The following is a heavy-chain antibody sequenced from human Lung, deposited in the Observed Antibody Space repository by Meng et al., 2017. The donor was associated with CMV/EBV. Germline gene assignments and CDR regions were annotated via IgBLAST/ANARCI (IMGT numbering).Heavy chain of an antibody. CDR3: ERAVHGLEI. CDR2: VNPYNGDG. J-gene: IGHJ6*02. V-gene: IGHV1-8*01. Sequence: SXXVSCKASGYTLTTYGINWVRQAPGQGLEWMGWVNPYNGDGGYAQRFQGRVTVTTDTSINTAYLELTSLRSDDTAVYYCERAVHGLEIWGQGTTVTVSS. D-gene: IGHD4-17*01. CDR1: GYTLTTYG.